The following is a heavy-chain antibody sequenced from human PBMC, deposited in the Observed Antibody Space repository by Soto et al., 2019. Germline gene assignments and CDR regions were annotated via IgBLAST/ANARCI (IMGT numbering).Heavy chain of an antibody. CDR3: ARDRSNWNYRDRTPVFDI. D-gene: IGHD1-7*01. CDR2: INSDVSSS. V-gene: IGHV3-74*01. CDR1: GFTFSTYW. J-gene: IGHJ3*02. Sequence: VGSLRLSCAASGFTFSTYWMHWVRQAPGKGLVWVSRINSDVSSSTYADSVKGRFTISRDNAKNTLYLQMNSLRAEDTAVYYCARDRSNWNYRDRTPVFDICGQGTMVTVSS.